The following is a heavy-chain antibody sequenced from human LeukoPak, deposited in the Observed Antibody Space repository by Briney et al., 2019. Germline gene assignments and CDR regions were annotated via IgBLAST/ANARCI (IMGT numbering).Heavy chain of an antibody. CDR3: ARLVCSSTTCYSFYFDY. CDR1: GYTFTSYG. V-gene: IGHV1-18*01. Sequence: ASVKVSCKASGYTFTSYGINWVRQAPGQGLEWRGWISAYNGNTNYAQKFQGRVTMTTDTSTSTVYMELRSLRSDDTAVYYCARLVCSSTTCYSFYFDYWGQGTLVTVSS. D-gene: IGHD2-2*02. J-gene: IGHJ4*02. CDR2: ISAYNGNT.